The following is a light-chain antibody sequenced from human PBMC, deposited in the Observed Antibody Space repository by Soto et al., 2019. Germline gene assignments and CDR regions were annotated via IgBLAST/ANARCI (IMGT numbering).Light chain of an antibody. CDR2: DAS. CDR3: QQRSNWPRFT. Sequence: IVLSQSPCTLSLSTGERATLSCRASQSVSSYLAWYQQKPGQAPRLLIYDASNRATGIPARFSGSGSGTDFTLTISSLEPEDFAVYYCQQRSNWPRFTFGPGTKVDIK. J-gene: IGKJ3*01. CDR1: QSVSSY. V-gene: IGKV3-11*01.